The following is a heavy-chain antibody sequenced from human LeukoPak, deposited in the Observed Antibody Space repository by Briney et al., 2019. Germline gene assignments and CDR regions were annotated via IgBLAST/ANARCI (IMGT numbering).Heavy chain of an antibody. CDR1: GYTFTSYG. CDR3: ARDRATLRGNIYDLLTGYYTGWDY. V-gene: IGHV1-18*01. Sequence: EASVKVSCKASGYTFTSYGISWVRQAPGQGLEWMRWVSTYNGNTNYAQNLQGRVTMTTDRSTSTAYMELRSLTSDDTAVYYCARDRATLRGNIYDLLTGYYTGWDYRAHGTLVSVSS. D-gene: IGHD3-9*01. J-gene: IGHJ4*01. CDR2: VSTYNGNT.